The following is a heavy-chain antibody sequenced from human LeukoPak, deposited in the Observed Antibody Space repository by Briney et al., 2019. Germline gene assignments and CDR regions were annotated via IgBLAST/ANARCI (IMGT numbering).Heavy chain of an antibody. Sequence: SETLSLTCTVSGGSISSSSYYWGWIRQPPGKGLEWIGSIYYSGSTYYNPSLKSRVTISVDTSKNQFSLKLSSVTAADTAVYYCPRHVGLQFGYYFDYWGQATLVTVSS. V-gene: IGHV4-39*01. CDR2: IYYSGST. D-gene: IGHD5-24*01. J-gene: IGHJ4*02. CDR3: PRHVGLQFGYYFDY. CDR1: GGSISSSSYY.